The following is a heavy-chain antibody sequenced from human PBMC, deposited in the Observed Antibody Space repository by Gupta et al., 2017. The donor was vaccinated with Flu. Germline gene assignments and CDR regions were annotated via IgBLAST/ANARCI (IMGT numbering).Heavy chain of an antibody. Sequence: WIRQSPSRGLEWLGRTYYRSNWYNDYAVSVKSRITINPDTSKNQFSLQLNSVTPEDMAVYYCAAGTGGRFDPWGQGTLVTVSS. V-gene: IGHV6-1*01. CDR2: TYYRSNWYN. D-gene: IGHD6-13*01. J-gene: IGHJ5*02. CDR3: AAGTGGRFDP.